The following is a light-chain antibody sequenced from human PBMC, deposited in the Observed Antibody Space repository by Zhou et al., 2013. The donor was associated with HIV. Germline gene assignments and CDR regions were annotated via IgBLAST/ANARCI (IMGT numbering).Light chain of an antibody. CDR2: AAS. V-gene: IGKV1-39*01. Sequence: DIQMTQSPSSLSASVGDRVTITCRASQSISSYLNWYQQKPGKAPKLLIYAASTLQSGVPSRFSGSGSGTEFTLTISSLQPEDFATYYCQQTYSVPWTFGHGTKVEIK. J-gene: IGKJ1*01. CDR3: QQTYSVPWT. CDR1: QSISSY.